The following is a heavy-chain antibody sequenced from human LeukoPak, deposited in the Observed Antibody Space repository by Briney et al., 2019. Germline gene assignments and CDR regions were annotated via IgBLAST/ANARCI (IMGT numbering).Heavy chain of an antibody. CDR1: GDSISSYY. J-gene: IGHJ6*02. CDR2: IYYSGST. Sequence: SETLSLTCTVSGDSISSYYWSWIRQPPGKGLEWIGYIYYSGSTNYNPSLKSRVTISVDTSKNQFSLKLSSVTAADTALYYCARLTARQGYYYYGMDVWGQGTTVTVS. CDR3: ARLTARQGYYYYGMDV. D-gene: IGHD1-14*01. V-gene: IGHV4-59*01.